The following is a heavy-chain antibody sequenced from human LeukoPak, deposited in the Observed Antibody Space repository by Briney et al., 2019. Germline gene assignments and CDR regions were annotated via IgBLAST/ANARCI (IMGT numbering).Heavy chain of an antibody. J-gene: IGHJ4*02. CDR1: GFTFSTYD. Sequence: GGSLRLSCAASGFTFSTYDIHWVRQAPGKGLEWVSAISGSGGSTYYADSVKGRFTISRDNSKNTLYLQMNSLRAEDTAVYYCAMDFWSTVTTEWGQGTLVTVSS. D-gene: IGHD4-17*01. CDR3: AMDFWSTVTTE. V-gene: IGHV3-23*01. CDR2: ISGSGGST.